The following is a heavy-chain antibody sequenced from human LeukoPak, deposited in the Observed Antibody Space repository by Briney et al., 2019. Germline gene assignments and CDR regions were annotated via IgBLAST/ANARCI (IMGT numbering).Heavy chain of an antibody. D-gene: IGHD5-12*01. CDR1: GGSFSGYY. CDR2: INHSGST. CDR3: ARSLLVATIGDGWFDP. V-gene: IGHV4-34*01. Sequence: SETLSLTCAVYGGSFSGYYWSWIRQPPGKGLEWIGEINHSGSTNYNPSLKSRVTISVDTSKNQFSLKLSSVTAADTAVYYCARSLLVATIGDGWFDPWGQGTLVTVSS. J-gene: IGHJ5*02.